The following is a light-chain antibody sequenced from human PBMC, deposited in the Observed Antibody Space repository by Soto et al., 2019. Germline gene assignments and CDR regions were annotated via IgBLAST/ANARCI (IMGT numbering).Light chain of an antibody. CDR1: QSLVYSDGNTY. Sequence: DVVMTQSPLSLPVTLGQPASISCRSSQSLVYSDGNTYLNWFHQRPGQSPRRLIYKVSNRDSGVPDRFRGSGSGTDFTLKISRVEAEDVGVYYCLRATHGRLYTFGQGTKLEMK. CDR3: LRATHGRLYT. V-gene: IGKV2-30*01. CDR2: KVS. J-gene: IGKJ2*01.